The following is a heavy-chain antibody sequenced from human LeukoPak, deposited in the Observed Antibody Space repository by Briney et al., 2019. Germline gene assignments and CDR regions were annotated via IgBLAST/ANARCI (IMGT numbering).Heavy chain of an antibody. J-gene: IGHJ4*02. D-gene: IGHD6-19*01. V-gene: IGHV3-23*01. CDR3: AARHLAVPGDF. CDR2: IIVSDGST. Sequence: GGSLRLSCAASGVTSSSYVMSWVRQAPGKGLEWVSSIIVSDGSTYYADSVKGRFTISRDISKNTLYLQMNILRAEGTAIYYSAARHLAVPGDFWGQGTLVTVSS. CDR1: GVTSSSYV.